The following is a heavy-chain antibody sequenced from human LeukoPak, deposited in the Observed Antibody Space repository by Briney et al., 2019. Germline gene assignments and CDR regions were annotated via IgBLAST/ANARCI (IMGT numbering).Heavy chain of an antibody. Sequence: PGRSLRLSCAASGCTFSSYGMHWLRQAPGKGLEGVAVICYDGSNKYYADSVSGRFTISRDNSKNTLYLQMNRLRAEDTAVYYCARDKDYYDSSGYYDYWGQGTLVTVSS. CDR1: GCTFSSYG. CDR3: ARDKDYYDSSGYYDY. V-gene: IGHV3-33*01. D-gene: IGHD3-22*01. J-gene: IGHJ4*02. CDR2: ICYDGSNK.